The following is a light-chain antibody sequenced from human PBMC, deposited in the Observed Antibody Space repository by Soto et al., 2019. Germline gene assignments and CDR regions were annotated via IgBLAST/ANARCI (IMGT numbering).Light chain of an antibody. CDR2: GAS. V-gene: IGKV1-6*01. CDR1: QCIRND. CDR3: LHDYDYPYT. Sequence: AIQMTQFPSSLSASVGDRVTITCRASQCIRNDLGCYQQKSGKAPTLLIFGASTLQSGVPSRFSGSGSGTDITLTISSLQPEDFATYYCLHDYDYPYTFGQGTKVDIK. J-gene: IGKJ2*01.